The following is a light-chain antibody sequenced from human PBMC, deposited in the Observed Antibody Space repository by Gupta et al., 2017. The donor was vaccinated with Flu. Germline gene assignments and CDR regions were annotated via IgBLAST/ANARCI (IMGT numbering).Light chain of an antibody. Sequence: QLVLPPSPSPSASLGASVTLTCTLSSGHSSYAITWHQQQPEKGPRYLMKVNSDGSHSKGDGIPDRFLGSSSGAERYLTISSLQSEDEADYYCQTWGTGIPVFGGGTKLTVL. CDR2: VNSDGSH. V-gene: IGLV4-69*01. CDR1: SGHSSYA. CDR3: QTWGTGIPV. J-gene: IGLJ3*02.